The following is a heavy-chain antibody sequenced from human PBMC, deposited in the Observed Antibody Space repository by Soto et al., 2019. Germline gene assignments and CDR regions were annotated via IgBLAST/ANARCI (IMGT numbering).Heavy chain of an antibody. CDR3: ARLYSSGWYVDY. Sequence: PSETLSLTCTVSGGSISSGDYYWSWIRQPPGKGLEWIGYIYYSGRTYYNPSLKSRVTISVDTSKNQFSLKLSSVTAADTAVYYCARLYSSGWYVDYWGQGTLVTVSS. V-gene: IGHV4-30-4*01. CDR1: GGSISSGDYY. J-gene: IGHJ4*02. CDR2: IYYSGRT. D-gene: IGHD6-19*01.